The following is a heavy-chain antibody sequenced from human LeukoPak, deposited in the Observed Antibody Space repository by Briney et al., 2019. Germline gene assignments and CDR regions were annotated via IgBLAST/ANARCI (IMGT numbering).Heavy chain of an antibody. V-gene: IGHV4-38-2*01. CDR2: IYHGGNA. D-gene: IGHD1-14*01. J-gene: IGHJ4*02. CDR3: ARIPTIRGTISL. CDR1: GYSISLGYY. Sequence: PSETLSFTCDVSGYSISLGYYWGWVRQPPGKGLEGIGSIYHGGNAYYSASFQSRVSLSVDTSKNQFSLNLTSVSAADTAIYYCARIPTIRGTISLWGQGTLVTASS.